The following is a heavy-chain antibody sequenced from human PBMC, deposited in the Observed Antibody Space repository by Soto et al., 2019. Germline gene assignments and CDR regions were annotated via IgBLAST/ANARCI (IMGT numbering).Heavy chain of an antibody. J-gene: IGHJ6*03. CDR3: SRQASDFWSGKPQYYMDV. D-gene: IGHD3-3*01. CDR1: GFTFSGSA. CDR2: IRSKGNNYAT. Sequence: EVQLVESGGGWVQPGGSLKLSCAASGFTFSGSAMHWVRQASGKGLEWAGRIRSKGNNYATAYGASLKGRFTISRDDSKNTAYLQMNSLNTEDTAVYYCSRQASDFWSGKPQYYMDVWGKGTTVTVSS. V-gene: IGHV3-73*01.